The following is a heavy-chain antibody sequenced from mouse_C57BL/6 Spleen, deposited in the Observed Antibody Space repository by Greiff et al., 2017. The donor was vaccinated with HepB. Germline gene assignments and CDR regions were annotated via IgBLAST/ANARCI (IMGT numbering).Heavy chain of an antibody. CDR3: ARGGMVTTKGTSGAMDY. J-gene: IGHJ4*01. CDR2: INPSNGGT. D-gene: IGHD2-2*01. V-gene: IGHV1-53*01. CDR1: GYTFTSYW. Sequence: VQLQQPGTELVKPGASVKLSCKASGYTFTSYWMHWVKQRPGQGLEWIGNINPSNGGTNYNEKFKSKATLTVDKSSSTAYMQLSSLTSEDSAVYYCARGGMVTTKGTSGAMDYWGQGTSVTVSS.